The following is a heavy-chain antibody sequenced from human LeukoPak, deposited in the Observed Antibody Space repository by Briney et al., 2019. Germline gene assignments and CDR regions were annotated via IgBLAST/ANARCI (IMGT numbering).Heavy chain of an antibody. CDR2: ISSNSTYT. CDR3: ARESDSSGYYDY. CDR1: GFSFSNFY. D-gene: IGHD3-22*01. V-gene: IGHV3-11*06. J-gene: IGHJ4*02. Sequence: GGSLRLSCAASGFSFSNFYMSWLRQAPGKGLEWVSYISSNSTYTNSADSVRGRFTISRDNAKNSLYLQMNSLRVEDTAVYYCARESDSSGYYDYWGQGTLVTVSS.